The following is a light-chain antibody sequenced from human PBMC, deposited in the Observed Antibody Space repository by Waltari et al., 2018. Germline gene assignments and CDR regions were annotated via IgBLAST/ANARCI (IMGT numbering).Light chain of an antibody. CDR1: TNDLGSYNY. Sequence: SALTQPRSVSGSPGQSVTISSTGPTNDLGSYNYVSCYQQHPGKAPKLIILDVTKRPSGVPDRLSGSKSGNTASLTISGLRAEDEAEYYCCSYAGSYTWVFGGGTKLTVV. J-gene: IGLJ3*02. CDR2: DVT. V-gene: IGLV2-11*01. CDR3: CSYAGSYTWV.